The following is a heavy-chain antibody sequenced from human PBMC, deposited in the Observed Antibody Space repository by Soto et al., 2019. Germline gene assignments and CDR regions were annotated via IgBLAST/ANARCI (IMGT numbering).Heavy chain of an antibody. Sequence: RGSLSLSCEASGFTLLAYCTHGVRQAPGRGLEWVSRLSSDGFGTAYADSVKGRFHISRDNARNTLFLQMNGPRAEDTAVYYCARDLGGPDYWGRGTLVTVSS. CDR3: ARDLGGPDY. J-gene: IGHJ4*02. CDR2: LSSDGFGT. D-gene: IGHD3-16*01. CDR1: GFTLLAYC. V-gene: IGHV3-74*03.